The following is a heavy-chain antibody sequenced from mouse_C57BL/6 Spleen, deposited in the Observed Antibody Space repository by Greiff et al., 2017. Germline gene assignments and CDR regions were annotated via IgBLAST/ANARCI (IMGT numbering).Heavy chain of an antibody. D-gene: IGHD4-1*01. CDR1: GYTFTDYN. J-gene: IGHJ4*01. V-gene: IGHV1-18*01. Sequence: VQLQQSGPELVKPGASVKIPCKASGYTFTDYNMDWVKQSHGKSLEWIGDINPNNGGTIYNQKFKGKATLTVDKSSSTAYMELRSLTSEDTAVYYCARWDPYAMDYWGQGTSVTVSS. CDR3: ARWDPYAMDY. CDR2: INPNNGGT.